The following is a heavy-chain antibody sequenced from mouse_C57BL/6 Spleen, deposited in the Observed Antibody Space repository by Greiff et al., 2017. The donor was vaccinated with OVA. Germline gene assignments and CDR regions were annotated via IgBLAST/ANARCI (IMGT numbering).Heavy chain of an antibody. D-gene: IGHD2-4*01. CDR2: IYPGDGDT. Sequence: QVQLQQSGPELVKPGASVKISCKASGYAFSSSWMNWVKQRPGKGLEWIGRIYPGDGDTNYNGKFKGKATLTADKSSSTAYMQLSSLTSEDSAVYCCAREDYEGRFAYWGQGTLVTVSA. CDR1: GYAFSSSW. CDR3: AREDYEGRFAY. V-gene: IGHV1-82*01. J-gene: IGHJ3*01.